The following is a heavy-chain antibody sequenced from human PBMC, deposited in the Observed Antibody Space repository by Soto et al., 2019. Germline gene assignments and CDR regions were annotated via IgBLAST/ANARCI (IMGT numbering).Heavy chain of an antibody. CDR2: IDTRGTT. CDR3: ARGEGGANSTVFDY. J-gene: IGHJ4*02. D-gene: IGHD7-27*01. Sequence: QVQLQESGPGLVKPSETLSLTCTVSGGSVGSSSWSWIRQPAGKGLDWIGRIDTRGTTNYNPSLKSRATMSVETSIDQFSLKVSSLTAAGTAVYYCARGEGGANSTVFDYCGQGPLLTVSS. CDR1: GGSVGSSS. V-gene: IGHV4-4*07.